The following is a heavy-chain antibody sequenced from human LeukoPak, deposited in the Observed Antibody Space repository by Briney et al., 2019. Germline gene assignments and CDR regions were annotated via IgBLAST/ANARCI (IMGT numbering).Heavy chain of an antibody. Sequence: PGGSLRLSCAASGFTFSSYEMNWVRQAPGKGLEWVSYISSSGSTIYYADSVKGRFTISRDNAKNSLYLQMNSLRAEDTAVYYCARAIAAAVQSYFDYWGQGTLVTVSS. V-gene: IGHV3-48*03. CDR1: GFTFSSYE. CDR2: ISSSGSTI. J-gene: IGHJ4*02. CDR3: ARAIAAAVQSYFDY. D-gene: IGHD6-13*01.